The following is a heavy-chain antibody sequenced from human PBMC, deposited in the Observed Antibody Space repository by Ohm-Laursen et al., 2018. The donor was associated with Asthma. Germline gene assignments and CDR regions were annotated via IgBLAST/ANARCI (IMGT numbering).Heavy chain of an antibody. CDR1: GYTFTGYC. Sequence: SSVKVSRKASGYTFTGYCMPWGRQAPGQGLGWMGGIIPIFGTANYAQKFQGRVTITADESTSTAYMELSSLRSEDTAVYYCARDLNWNGVIVWFDPWGQGTLVTVSS. V-gene: IGHV1-69*01. J-gene: IGHJ5*02. CDR3: ARDLNWNGVIVWFDP. CDR2: IIPIFGTA. D-gene: IGHD1-1*01.